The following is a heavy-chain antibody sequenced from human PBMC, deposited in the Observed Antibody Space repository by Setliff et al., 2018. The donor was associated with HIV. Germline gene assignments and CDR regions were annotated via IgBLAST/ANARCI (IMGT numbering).Heavy chain of an antibody. Sequence: SETLSLTCAVYGGSFSDYYWTWIRQSPGKGLEWIGEINHRGSTNYNPSLKSRVTVSVDASKNQFSLKLGSVTAADTAVYYCARAKPPRVVYAIRRMFDYWGQGTLVTVSS. CDR2: INHRGST. CDR1: GGSFSDYY. J-gene: IGHJ4*02. CDR3: ARAKPPRVVYAIRRMFDY. V-gene: IGHV4-34*01. D-gene: IGHD2-8*02.